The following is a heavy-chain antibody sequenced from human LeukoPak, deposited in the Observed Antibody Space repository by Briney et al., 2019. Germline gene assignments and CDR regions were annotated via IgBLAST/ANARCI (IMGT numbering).Heavy chain of an antibody. CDR2: IYYTGST. CDR1: GDYISSRDYY. D-gene: IGHD4-23*01. J-gene: IGHJ3*01. Sequence: SETLSLTCTVSGDYISSRDYYCSWIRQPPGKGLEWMGYIYYTGSTYHNPSLKSRITTSVDTSKNQFSLKLSSVTAADTAVYSCARGIDYGGNFDVWGQGTMVTVSS. V-gene: IGHV4-30-4*01. CDR3: ARGIDYGGNFDV.